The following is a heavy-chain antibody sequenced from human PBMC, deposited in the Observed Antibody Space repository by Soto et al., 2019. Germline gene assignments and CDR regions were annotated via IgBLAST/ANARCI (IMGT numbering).Heavy chain of an antibody. Sequence: VQLVESGGALVQPGGSLRLSCAASGYSFDAYIMNWVRQAPGKGLEWVSSINPRGLTKFYADSVRGRFTISRDDASRSLFLQMNNLRADDTAVYYCATWYGNHYFGLDVWGRGTTVTVSS. J-gene: IGHJ6*02. V-gene: IGHV3-48*01. CDR3: ATWYGNHYFGLDV. D-gene: IGHD6-13*01. CDR2: INPRGLTK. CDR1: GYSFDAYI.